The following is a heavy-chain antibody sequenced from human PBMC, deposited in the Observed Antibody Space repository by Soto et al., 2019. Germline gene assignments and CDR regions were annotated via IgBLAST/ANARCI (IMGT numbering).Heavy chain of an antibody. CDR2: IIPIFGTA. V-gene: IGHV1-69*01. J-gene: IGHJ6*02. CDR1: GGTFSSYA. D-gene: IGHD3-10*01. Sequence: QVQLVQSGAEVKKPESSVKVSCKASGGTFSSYAISCVRQAPGQGLEWMGGIIPIFGTANYAQKFQGRVTITADETTSTAYMKLSSLRSEDTAEYYCAIRELWFGELLFYYYYYGMDVWGQGTTVTGSS. CDR3: AIRELWFGELLFYYYYYGMDV.